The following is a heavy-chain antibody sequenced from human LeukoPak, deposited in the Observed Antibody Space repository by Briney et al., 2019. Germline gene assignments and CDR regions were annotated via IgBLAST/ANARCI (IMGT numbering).Heavy chain of an antibody. D-gene: IGHD1-14*01. CDR1: GFTFSNYA. J-gene: IGHJ4*02. CDR2: ISGSGAST. CDR3: ARVYNNNYFDH. Sequence: GGSLRLSCAVSGFTFSNYAMSWVRQAPGKGLEWVSGISGSGASTYYADSVKGRFTISRDNSKSMLYLQMDSLRAEDTAVYYCARVYNNNYFDHWGQGTLVTVSS. V-gene: IGHV3-23*01.